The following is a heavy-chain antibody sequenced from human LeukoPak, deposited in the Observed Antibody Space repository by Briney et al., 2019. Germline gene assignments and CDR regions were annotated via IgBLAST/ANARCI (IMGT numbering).Heavy chain of an antibody. D-gene: IGHD3-10*01. CDR3: ARSRAVFGSDRYFDY. CDR1: GFTFSSYA. V-gene: IGHV3-64*01. J-gene: IGHJ4*02. Sequence: GGSLRLSCAASGFTFSSYAMHWVRQAPGKGLEYVSAISSNGGATYYANSVKGRFTISRDNSKNTLYLQMCSLRAEDMAVYYCARSRAVFGSDRYFDYWGQGTLVTVSS. CDR2: ISSNGGAT.